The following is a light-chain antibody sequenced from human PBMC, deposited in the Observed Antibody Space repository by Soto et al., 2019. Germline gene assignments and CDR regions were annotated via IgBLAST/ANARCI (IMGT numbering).Light chain of an antibody. CDR1: SSNIGAGYD. V-gene: IGLV1-40*01. CDR2: GNN. J-gene: IGLJ3*02. CDR3: QSFDSSLSGSV. Sequence: QSVLTQPPSVSGAPGQRVTISCTGSSSNIGAGYDVHWYQQLPGTAPKLLIYGNNNRPSGVPDRFSGSKSGTSASLAIAGFQAEDEADYYCQSFDSSLSGSVFGGGTKVTVL.